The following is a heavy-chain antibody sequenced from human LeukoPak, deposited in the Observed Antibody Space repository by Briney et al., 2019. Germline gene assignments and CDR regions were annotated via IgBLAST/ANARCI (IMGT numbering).Heavy chain of an antibody. CDR2: IYHSGST. Sequence: SGTLSLTCAVSGGSISSSNWWSWVRQPPGKGLEWIGEIYHSGSTNYNPSLKSRVTISVDKSKNQFSLKLSSVTAADTAVYYCAGKGVRTPMVRGAMGDYWGQGTLVTVSS. V-gene: IGHV4-4*02. D-gene: IGHD3-10*01. CDR1: GGSISSSNW. CDR3: AGKGVRTPMVRGAMGDY. J-gene: IGHJ4*02.